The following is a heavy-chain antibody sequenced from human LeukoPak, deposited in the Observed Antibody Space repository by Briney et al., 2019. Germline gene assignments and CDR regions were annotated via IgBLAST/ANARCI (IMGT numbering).Heavy chain of an antibody. D-gene: IGHD2-2*01. CDR2: ISWSGDRM. CDR3: AKDLGGSATTV. Sequence: GRSRRLSCAASGFTFEDHVMHWVRQAPGKGLGWVSSISWSGDRMGYADAVKGRFTISRDNAKNSLFLQMNSLRVEDTALYYCAKDLGGSATTVWGQGTLATVSS. J-gene: IGHJ4*02. V-gene: IGHV3-9*01. CDR1: GFTFEDHV.